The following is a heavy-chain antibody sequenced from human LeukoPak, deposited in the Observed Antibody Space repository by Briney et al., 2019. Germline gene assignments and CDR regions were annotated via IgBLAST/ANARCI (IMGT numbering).Heavy chain of an antibody. CDR1: GGTFSSYA. CDR2: IIPIFGTA. Sequence: ASVKVSCKASGGTFSSYAISWVRQAPGQGHEWMGGIIPIFGTANYAQKFQRRVTITTDESTSTAYMELSSLRSEDTAVYYCARNSGRGSGSYYAFDIWGQGTMVTVSS. D-gene: IGHD3-10*01. V-gene: IGHV1-69*05. J-gene: IGHJ3*02. CDR3: ARNSGRGSGSYYAFDI.